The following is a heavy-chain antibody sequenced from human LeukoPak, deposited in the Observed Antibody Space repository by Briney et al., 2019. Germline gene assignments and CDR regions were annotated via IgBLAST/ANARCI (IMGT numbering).Heavy chain of an antibody. V-gene: IGHV3-23*01. J-gene: IGHJ6*03. CDR3: AKGGVYDSSGYYYGTPSYYYYYMDV. CDR1: GFTFSSYG. Sequence: PGGSLRLSCAASGFTFSSYGMSWVRQAPGKGLEWVSAISGSGGSTYYADSVKGRFTISRDNSKNTLYLQMNSLRAEDAAVYYCAKGGVYDSSGYYYGTPSYYYYYMDVWGKGTTVTISS. CDR2: ISGSGGST. D-gene: IGHD3-22*01.